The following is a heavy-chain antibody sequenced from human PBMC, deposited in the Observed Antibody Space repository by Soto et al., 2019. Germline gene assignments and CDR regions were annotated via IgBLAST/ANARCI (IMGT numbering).Heavy chain of an antibody. Sequence: ASVKVSCKASGYTFTSYGISWVRQAPGQGLEWMGWISAYSGNTNYAQKLQGRVTMTTDTSTSTAYMELRSLRSDDTAVYYCARDAPPVYGDSYNPYYYYGMDVWGQGTTVTVSS. D-gene: IGHD4-17*01. CDR3: ARDAPPVYGDSYNPYYYYGMDV. V-gene: IGHV1-18*01. J-gene: IGHJ6*02. CDR2: ISAYSGNT. CDR1: GYTFTSYG.